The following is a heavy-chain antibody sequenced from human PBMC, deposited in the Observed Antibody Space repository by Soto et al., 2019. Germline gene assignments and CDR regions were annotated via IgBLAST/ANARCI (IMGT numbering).Heavy chain of an antibody. CDR2: IRSKAYGGTT. CDR1: GFTFGDYA. J-gene: IGHJ6*02. V-gene: IGHV3-49*03. D-gene: IGHD3-10*01. CDR3: TRGPSAAWGMVRETLYYYYYGMDV. Sequence: GGSLRLSCTASGFTFGDYAMSWFRQAPGKGLEWVGFIRSKAYGGTTEYAASVKGRFTISRDDSKSIAYLQMNSLKTEDTAVYYCTRGPSAAWGMVRETLYYYYYGMDVWGQGTKVTVSS.